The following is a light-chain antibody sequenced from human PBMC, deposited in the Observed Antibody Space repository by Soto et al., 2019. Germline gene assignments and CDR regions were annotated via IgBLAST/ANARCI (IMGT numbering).Light chain of an antibody. CDR2: DVS. Sequence: DIQMTQSPSTLSASVGDRVTITCRASQSISAWLAWCQQKPGKAPNLLIYDVSALDSGVPSRFSGSASGTEFTLTISSLESDDFATYYCQQYHRYSTFGQGTKVDIK. CDR1: QSISAW. J-gene: IGKJ1*01. V-gene: IGKV1-5*01. CDR3: QQYHRYST.